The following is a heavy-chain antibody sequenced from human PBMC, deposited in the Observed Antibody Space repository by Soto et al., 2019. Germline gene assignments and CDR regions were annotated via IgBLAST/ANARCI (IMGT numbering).Heavy chain of an antibody. D-gene: IGHD5-18*01. J-gene: IGHJ5*02. CDR2: ISYSGTT. V-gene: IGHV4-30-4*01. Sequence: SETLSLTCTVSGDSISSNNNYWSWIRQPPGEGLEWIGFISYSGTTSYSQSLKSRVAISLDTSKNQFYLSLSSVTAADTAVYYCARGRGYSYGLDPWGQGTLVTVS. CDR3: ARGRGYSYGLDP. CDR1: GDSISSNNNY.